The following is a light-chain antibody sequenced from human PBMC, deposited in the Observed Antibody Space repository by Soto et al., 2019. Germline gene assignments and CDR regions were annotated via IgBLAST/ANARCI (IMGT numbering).Light chain of an antibody. CDR2: DAS. CDR1: QSVSSY. CDR3: LQHNSYPLT. J-gene: IGKJ4*01. Sequence: EIVLTQSPATLSLSPGERATLSCRASQSVSSYLAWYQQKPGQAPRLLIYDASKRATGIPARFSGSGSATDFTLTISSLEPEDFAVYYCLQHNSYPLTFGGGTKVEIK. V-gene: IGKV3-11*01.